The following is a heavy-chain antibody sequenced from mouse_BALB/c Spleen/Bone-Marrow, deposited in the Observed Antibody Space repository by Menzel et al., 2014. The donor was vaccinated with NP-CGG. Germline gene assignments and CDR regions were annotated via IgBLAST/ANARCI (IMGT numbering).Heavy chain of an antibody. D-gene: IGHD2-14*01. CDR2: IYPGDGDT. V-gene: IGHV1-80*01. J-gene: IGHJ4*01. CDR1: GYAFSSYW. CDR3: RSEYRENFLAWDY. Sequence: VQLQQSGAELVRPGSSVKISCKASGYAFSSYWMNWVKQRPGQGLQWIGQIYPGDGDTNYNGNFKGKATLTADKSSSTAFMHRISLTYAVSSFYLFRSEYRENFLAWDYGGQGTSV.